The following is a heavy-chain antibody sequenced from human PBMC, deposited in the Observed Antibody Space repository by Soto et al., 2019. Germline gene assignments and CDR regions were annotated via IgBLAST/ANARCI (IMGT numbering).Heavy chain of an antibody. CDR2: MSPNSGNT. J-gene: IGHJ4*02. Sequence: ASVKVSCKASGYTFTSYDINWVRQATGQGLEWMGWMSPNSGNTGYAQKFQGRVTMTRNTSISTAYMELSSLRSEDTAVYYCARNARYCSSTICYFNYWGQGTLVTVSS. CDR1: GYTFTSYD. CDR3: ARNARYCSSTICYFNY. D-gene: IGHD2-2*01. V-gene: IGHV1-8*01.